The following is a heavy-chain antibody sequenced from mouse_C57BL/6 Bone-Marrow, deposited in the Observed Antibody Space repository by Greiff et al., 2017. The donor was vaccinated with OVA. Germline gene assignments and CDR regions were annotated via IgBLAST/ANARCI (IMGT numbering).Heavy chain of an antibody. CDR2: INPYNGGT. D-gene: IGHD1-1*01. Sequence: EVQLQQSGPVLVKPGASVKMSCKASGYTFTDYYMNWVKQSHGQSLEWIGVINPYNGGTSYNQKFKGKATLTVDKSSSTAYMELNSLTSEDSAVYYCARWTTVVPYAMDYWGQGTSVTVSS. CDR3: ARWTTVVPYAMDY. J-gene: IGHJ4*01. CDR1: GYTFTDYY. V-gene: IGHV1-19*01.